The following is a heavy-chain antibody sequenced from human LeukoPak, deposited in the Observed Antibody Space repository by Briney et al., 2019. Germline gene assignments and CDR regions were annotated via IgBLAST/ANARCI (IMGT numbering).Heavy chain of an antibody. CDR2: IKQDGSEK. CDR1: GFTFSSYW. CDR3: ARDLLYGDYWGYFDY. D-gene: IGHD4-17*01. V-gene: IGHV3-7*01. J-gene: IGHJ4*02. Sequence: PGGSLRLSCAASGFTFSSYWMSWVRQAPGKGLEWVANIKQDGSEKYYVDSVKGRFTISRDNAKNSLYLQMNSLRAEDTAVHYCARDLLYGDYWGYFDYWGQGTLVTVSS.